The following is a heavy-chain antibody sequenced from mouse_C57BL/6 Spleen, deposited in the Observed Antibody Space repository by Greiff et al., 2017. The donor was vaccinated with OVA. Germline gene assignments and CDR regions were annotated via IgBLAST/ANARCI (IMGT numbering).Heavy chain of an antibody. Sequence: EVHLVESGGGLVKPGGSLKLSCAASGFTFSSYAMSWVRQTPEKRLEWVATISDGGSSTYYPAHVKGRFTISRDNAKNNLYLQMSHLKSEDTAMYYCAREYGYDGEFAYWGQGTLVTVSA. CDR2: ISDGGSST. CDR1: GFTFSSYA. V-gene: IGHV5-4*01. CDR3: AREYGYDGEFAY. D-gene: IGHD2-2*01. J-gene: IGHJ3*01.